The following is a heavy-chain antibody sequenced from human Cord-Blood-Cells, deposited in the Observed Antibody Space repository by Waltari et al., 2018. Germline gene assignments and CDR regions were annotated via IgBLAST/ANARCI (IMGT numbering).Heavy chain of an antibody. CDR3: ARVGWMTSYYFDY. J-gene: IGHJ4*02. Sequence: QVQLVQSGAEVKKPGSSVKVSCKASGGTFSSYAISWVRRAPGQGLEWRGGVSPILGIANNAQNVQGIVTSTADKSTSTAYMELSGLRSEDTAVYYCARVGWMTSYYFDYWGQGTLVTVSS. CDR1: GGTFSSYA. D-gene: IGHD4-17*01. V-gene: IGHV1-69*10. CDR2: VSPILGIA.